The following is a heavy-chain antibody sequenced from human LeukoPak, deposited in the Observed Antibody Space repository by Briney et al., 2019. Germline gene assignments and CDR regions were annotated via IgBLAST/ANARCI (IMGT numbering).Heavy chain of an antibody. J-gene: IGHJ4*02. Sequence: ASVKVSCKASGYTFTGYYMHWVRQAPGQGLEWMGRINPNSGGTNYEQRFQGRVSMTRDTSITTAYMELTSLRSDDTAVYYCARDLFYSVSGTYYNVGRVFNYWGQGTLVTVSS. CDR1: GYTFTGYY. D-gene: IGHD3-10*01. V-gene: IGHV1-2*02. CDR2: INPNSGGT. CDR3: ARDLFYSVSGTYYNVGRVFNY.